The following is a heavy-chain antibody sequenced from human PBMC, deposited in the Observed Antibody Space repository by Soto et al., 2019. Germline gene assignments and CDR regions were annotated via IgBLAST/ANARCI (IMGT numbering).Heavy chain of an antibody. CDR3: ASGQPTPSPYYYYYMDV. J-gene: IGHJ6*03. CDR1: GYTLTELS. V-gene: IGHV1-24*01. Sequence: ASVKVSCKVSGYTLTELSMHWVRQAPGKGLEWMGGFDPEDGETIYAQKFQGRVTMTEDTSTDTAYMELSSLRSEDTAVYYCASGQPTPSPYYYYYMDVWGKGTTVTVSS. D-gene: IGHD3-10*01. CDR2: FDPEDGET.